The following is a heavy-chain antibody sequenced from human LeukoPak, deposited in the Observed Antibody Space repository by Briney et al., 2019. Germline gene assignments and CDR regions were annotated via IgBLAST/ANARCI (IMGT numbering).Heavy chain of an antibody. CDR1: GGSISTSSYY. Sequence: SETLSLTCTVSGGSISTSSYYWGWIRQPPGKGLEWIGSIYYSGSTYYNPSLKSRVTIFVDTSESQFSLILSSVTAADTAVYYCARFYNRSSAYFDYWGQGTLVTVSS. D-gene: IGHD6-6*01. J-gene: IGHJ4*02. V-gene: IGHV4-39*01. CDR3: ARFYNRSSAYFDY. CDR2: IYYSGST.